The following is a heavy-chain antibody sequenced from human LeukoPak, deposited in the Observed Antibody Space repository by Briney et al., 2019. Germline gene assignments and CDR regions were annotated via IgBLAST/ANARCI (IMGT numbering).Heavy chain of an antibody. CDR1: GYTFTSYA. V-gene: IGHV7-4-1*02. D-gene: IGHD3-22*01. CDR2: INTNTGNP. CDR3: ARDPYPNYYDSSGCLFDY. J-gene: IGHJ4*02. Sequence: ASVKVSCKASGYTFTSYAMNRVRQAPGQGLEWMGWINTNTGNPTYAQGFTGRFVFSLDTSVSTAYLQISSLKAEDTAVYYCARDPYPNYYDSSGCLFDYWGQGTQVTVSS.